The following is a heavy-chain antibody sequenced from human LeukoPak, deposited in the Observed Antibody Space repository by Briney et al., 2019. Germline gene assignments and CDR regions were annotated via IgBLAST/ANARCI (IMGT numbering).Heavy chain of an antibody. Sequence: GGSLRLSCAASGFTFSSYGMHWVRQAPGKGLEWVAVISYDGSNKYYADSVKGRFTISRDNSKNTLYLQMHSLRAEDMAVYYCAKDPYRQQLVTKLWAIDYWGQGTLVTVSS. CDR3: AKDPYRQQLVTKLWAIDY. V-gene: IGHV3-30*18. CDR2: ISYDGSNK. J-gene: IGHJ4*02. D-gene: IGHD6-13*01. CDR1: GFTFSSYG.